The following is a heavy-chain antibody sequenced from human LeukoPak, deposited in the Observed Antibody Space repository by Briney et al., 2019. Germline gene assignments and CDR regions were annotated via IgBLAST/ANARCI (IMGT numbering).Heavy chain of an antibody. CDR3: AREKAGATTPQFDY. J-gene: IGHJ4*02. Sequence: PGGSLRLSCAASGFTFSSYSMNWVRQAPGKGLEWVSSISSSSSYICYADSVKGRFTISRDNAKNSLYLQMNSLRAEDTAVYYCAREKAGATTPQFDYWGQGTLVTVSS. CDR2: ISSSSSYI. V-gene: IGHV3-21*01. CDR1: GFTFSSYS. D-gene: IGHD1-26*01.